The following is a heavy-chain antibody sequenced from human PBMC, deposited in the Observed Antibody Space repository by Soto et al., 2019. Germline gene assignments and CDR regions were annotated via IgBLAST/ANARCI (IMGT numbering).Heavy chain of an antibody. CDR2: MQPSTGRT. J-gene: IGHJ4*02. CDR1: GYSFTSLD. V-gene: IGHV1-8*01. CDR3: ARGISAGVDY. D-gene: IGHD1-26*01. Sequence: ASVKVSCKASGYSFTSLDINWVRQTAGQGLEWMGWMQPSTGRTGYAQKFQGRVTMTRDTSINTAYMELTTLTSDDTAFYYCARGISAGVDYWGQGTLVTVSS.